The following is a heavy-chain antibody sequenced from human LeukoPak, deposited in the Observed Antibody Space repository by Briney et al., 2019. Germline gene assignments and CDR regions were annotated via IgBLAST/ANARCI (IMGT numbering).Heavy chain of an antibody. CDR2: ISSSSSTI. CDR3: ACHFTTERLYWYFDL. Sequence: GSLRLSCAASGFTFSSYSMNWVRQAPGKGLEWVSYISSSSSTIYYADSVKGRFTISRDNAKNSLYLQMNSLRAEDTAVYYCACHFTTERLYWYFDLWGRGTLVTVSS. J-gene: IGHJ2*01. CDR1: GFTFSSYS. D-gene: IGHD1-26*01. V-gene: IGHV3-48*04.